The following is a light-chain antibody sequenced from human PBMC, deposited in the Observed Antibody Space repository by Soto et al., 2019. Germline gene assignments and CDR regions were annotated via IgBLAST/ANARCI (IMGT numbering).Light chain of an antibody. Sequence: EIVLTQSPGTLSLSPGERATLSCRASKSVSSSYLAWYQQKPGQAPRLLIYRASGSASGIPDRLSGSGSGTYFTLTIIRLEPENFAVYFCQQYGSSPSITFGHETRLEIK. CDR2: RAS. V-gene: IGKV3-20*01. J-gene: IGKJ5*01. CDR3: QQYGSSPSIT. CDR1: KSVSSSY.